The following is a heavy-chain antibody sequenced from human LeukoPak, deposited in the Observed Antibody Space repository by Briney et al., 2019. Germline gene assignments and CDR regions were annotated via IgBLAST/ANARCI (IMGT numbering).Heavy chain of an antibody. CDR1: GFTFSSYA. V-gene: IGHV3-30-3*01. D-gene: IGHD1-26*01. J-gene: IGHJ3*02. CDR3: ARDRGATPPPLDAFDI. CDR2: ISYDGSNK. Sequence: GRSLRLSCAASGFTFSSYAMHWVRQAPGKGLEWVAVISYDGSNKYYADSVKGRFTISRDNSKNTLYLQMNSLRAEDTAVYYCARDRGATPPPLDAFDIWGQGTMVTVSS.